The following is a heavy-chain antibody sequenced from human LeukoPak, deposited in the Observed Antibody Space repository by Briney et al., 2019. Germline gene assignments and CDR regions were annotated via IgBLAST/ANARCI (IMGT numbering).Heavy chain of an antibody. Sequence: GGSLRLSCAASGFTFSSYAMHWVRQAPGKGLEWVAVISYDGSNKYYADSVKGRFTISRDNSKNALYLQMNSLRAEDTAVYYCARDQGYWGQGTLVTVSS. V-gene: IGHV3-30*04. CDR3: ARDQGY. CDR1: GFTFSSYA. CDR2: ISYDGSNK. J-gene: IGHJ4*02.